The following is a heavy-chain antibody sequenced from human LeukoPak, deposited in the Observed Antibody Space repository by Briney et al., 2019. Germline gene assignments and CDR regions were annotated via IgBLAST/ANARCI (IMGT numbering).Heavy chain of an antibody. CDR3: ARAITIFGVVTSYYFDY. J-gene: IGHJ4*02. CDR2: ISAYNGNT. CDR1: GYTFTSYD. V-gene: IGHV1-18*01. Sequence: ASVKVSCKASGYTFTSYDINWVRQAPGQGLEWMGWISAYNGNTNYAQKLQGRVTMTTDTSTSTAYMELRSLRSDDTAVYYCARAITIFGVVTSYYFDYWGQGTLVTVSS. D-gene: IGHD3-3*01.